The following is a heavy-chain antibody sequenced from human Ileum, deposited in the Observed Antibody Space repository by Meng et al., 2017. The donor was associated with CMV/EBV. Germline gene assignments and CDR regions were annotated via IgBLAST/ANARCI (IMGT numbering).Heavy chain of an antibody. CDR3: ARDWRVRHYYDSSGYSDTTTYYYYGMDV. J-gene: IGHJ6*02. V-gene: IGHV3-21*01. CDR1: GFTFSSYS. Sequence: GGSLRLSCAASGFTFSSYSMNWVRQAPGKGLEWVSSLSSSSSYIYYADSVMGQFTISRDNAKNSLYLQMNSLRAEDTAVYYCARDWRVRHYYDSSGYSDTTTYYYYGMDVWGQGTTVTVSS. D-gene: IGHD3-22*01. CDR2: LSSSSSYI.